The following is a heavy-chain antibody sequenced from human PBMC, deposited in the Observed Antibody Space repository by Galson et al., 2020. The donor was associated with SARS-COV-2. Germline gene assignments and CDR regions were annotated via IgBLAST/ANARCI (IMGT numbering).Heavy chain of an antibody. Sequence: GWSLRLSCAASGFSVSDNYMSWVRQSPGKGLEWVSITYTSGITFYADSVKGRFSISRDDFKNTVHLHMTSLKGEDTAVYYCARDRKVESDDDVDDAFDIWGQGTMVTVS. V-gene: IGHV3-66*01. CDR3: ARDRKVESDDDVDDAFDI. D-gene: IGHD1-1*01. CDR2: TYTSGIT. CDR1: GFSVSDNY. J-gene: IGHJ3*02.